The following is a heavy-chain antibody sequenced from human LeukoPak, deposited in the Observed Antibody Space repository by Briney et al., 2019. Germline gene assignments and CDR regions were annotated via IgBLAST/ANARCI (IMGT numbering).Heavy chain of an antibody. J-gene: IGHJ6*03. CDR1: GGSISRSGYY. V-gene: IGHV4-39*01. CDR3: ARYPGYYYYYMDV. Sequence: SETVSLTCTVSGGSISRSGYYWGWIRQPPGKGLEWIGSMYHSGSTYYNPSLKSRVTISVDTSKNQFSLKLSSVTAADTAVYYCARYPGYYYYYMDVWGKGTTVTISS. CDR2: MYHSGST.